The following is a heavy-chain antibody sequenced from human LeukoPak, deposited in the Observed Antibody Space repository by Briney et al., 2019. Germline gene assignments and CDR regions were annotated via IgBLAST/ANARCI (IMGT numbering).Heavy chain of an antibody. CDR1: GFIFSNDA. CDR2: IKQDGSKK. V-gene: IGHV3-7*03. J-gene: IGHJ4*02. D-gene: IGHD1-7*01. Sequence: GGSLRLSCAASGFIFSNDAMHWVRQAPGKGLEWVANIKQDGSKKYYVDSVKGRFTISRDNAQNSLYLQMNSLRAEDTAVYYCARTETTFDYWGQGTLVTVSS. CDR3: ARTETTFDY.